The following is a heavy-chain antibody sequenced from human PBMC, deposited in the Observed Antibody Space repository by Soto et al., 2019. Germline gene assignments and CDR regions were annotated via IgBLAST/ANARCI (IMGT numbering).Heavy chain of an antibody. CDR2: ISYDGSNK. Sequence: QVQLVESGGGVVQPGRSLRLSCAASGFTFSSYGMHWVRQAPGKGLEWVAVISYDGSNKYYADSVKGRFTISRDNSKNTLYLQMNSLRAEDTAVYYCAKDSTITMVRGVKKATYGMDVWGQGTTVTVSS. V-gene: IGHV3-30*18. J-gene: IGHJ6*02. CDR3: AKDSTITMVRGVKKATYGMDV. CDR1: GFTFSSYG. D-gene: IGHD3-10*01.